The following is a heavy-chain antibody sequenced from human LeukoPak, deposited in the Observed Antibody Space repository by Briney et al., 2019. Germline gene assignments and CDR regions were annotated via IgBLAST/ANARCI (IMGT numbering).Heavy chain of an antibody. D-gene: IGHD4-17*01. J-gene: IGHJ4*02. CDR1: GFTFSSYR. V-gene: IGHV3-48*01. CDR2: ISSSSSTI. CDR3: ARDYGDYVSDY. Sequence: GGSLRLSCAASGFTFSSYRMNWVRQAPGKGLEWVSYISSSSSTIYYADSVKGRFTISRDNAKNSLYLQMNSLGAEDTAVYYCARDYGDYVSDYWGQGTLVTVSS.